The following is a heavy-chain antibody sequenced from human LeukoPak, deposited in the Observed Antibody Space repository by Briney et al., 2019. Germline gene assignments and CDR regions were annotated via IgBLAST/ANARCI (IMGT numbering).Heavy chain of an antibody. CDR3: ARDVPMYSGSHLYYYMDV. J-gene: IGHJ6*03. CDR1: GGSISSYY. CDR2: IYYSGST. D-gene: IGHD1-26*01. Sequence: SETLSLTCTVSGGSISSYYWSWIRQPPGKGLEWIGYIYYSGSTNYNLSLKSRVTISVDTSKNQFSLKLSSVTAADTAVYYCARDVPMYSGSHLYYYMDVWGKGTTVTVSS. V-gene: IGHV4-59*01.